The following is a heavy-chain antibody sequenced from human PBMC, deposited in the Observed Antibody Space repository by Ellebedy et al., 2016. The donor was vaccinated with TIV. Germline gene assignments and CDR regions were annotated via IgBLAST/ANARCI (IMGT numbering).Heavy chain of an antibody. CDR1: GLTFDDYT. CDR2: ISCDGGST. D-gene: IGHD7-27*01. Sequence: PGGSLRLSCAASGLTFDDYTMHWVRQAPGKGLEWVSLISCDGGSTYYADSVKGRFTISRDNSKHSLYLQMNSLRTEDIALYYCAKGPMGTYYFDYWGQGTLVTVSS. CDR3: AKGPMGTYYFDY. J-gene: IGHJ4*02. V-gene: IGHV3-43*01.